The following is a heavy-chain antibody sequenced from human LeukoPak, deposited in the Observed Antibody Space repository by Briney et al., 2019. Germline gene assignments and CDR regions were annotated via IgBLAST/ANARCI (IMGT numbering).Heavy chain of an antibody. CDR1: AFTLSTYA. J-gene: IGHJ4*02. CDR3: ARRAGDYSHPYDY. V-gene: IGHV3-23*01. D-gene: IGHD3-22*01. Sequence: GGSLRLSCTASAFTLSTYAMSWVRQAPGKGLEWVSGISAGKGNTYYADSVKGRFTISRDNSKNTLYLQMNTLRAEDTAVYYCARRAGDYSHPYDYWGQGTLVTVSS. CDR2: ISAGKGNT.